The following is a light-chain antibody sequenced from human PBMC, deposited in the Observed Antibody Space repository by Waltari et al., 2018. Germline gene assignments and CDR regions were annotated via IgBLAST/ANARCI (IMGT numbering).Light chain of an antibody. CDR3: QHYHNWPPIT. Sequence: EIVMTQSPATLSVSPGERATLSCRASQGISTNLAWYQQQPGPATRLLIYGASTRATGLPARFSGSGFGTEFTLTISSLRSEDFAVYYCQHYHNWPPITFGQGTRLEIK. CDR2: GAS. J-gene: IGKJ5*01. V-gene: IGKV3-15*01. CDR1: QGISTN.